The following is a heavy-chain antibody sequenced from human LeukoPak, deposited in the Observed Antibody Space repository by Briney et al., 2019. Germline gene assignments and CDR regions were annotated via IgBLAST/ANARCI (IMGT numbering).Heavy chain of an antibody. J-gene: IGHJ4*02. CDR3: AKGFSSGWYYFDS. V-gene: IGHV3-23*01. CDR2: ISGSIGSA. CDR1: GFTFSSHA. Sequence: GGSLRLSCAASGFTFSSHAMSWVRQAPGKGLEWVSGISGSIGSANYADSVKGRFTISRDISKNTLYLQMDSLRAEDTAVYYCAKGFSSGWYYFDSWGQGTLVTVSS. D-gene: IGHD6-19*01.